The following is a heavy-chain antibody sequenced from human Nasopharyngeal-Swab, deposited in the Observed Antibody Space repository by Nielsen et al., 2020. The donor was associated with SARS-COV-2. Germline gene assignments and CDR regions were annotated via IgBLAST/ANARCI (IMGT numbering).Heavy chain of an antibody. CDR3: ARHYYGSGSYIDY. V-gene: IGHV5-51*01. CDR2: IYPGDSDT. Sequence: GGSLRLSCEGSGYSFTSYWIGWVRQMPGKGLEWMGIIYPGDSDTRYSPSFQGQVTISADKSISTAYLQWSSLKASDTAMYYCARHYYGSGSYIDYWGQGTLVTVSS. CDR1: GYSFTSYW. D-gene: IGHD3-10*01. J-gene: IGHJ4*02.